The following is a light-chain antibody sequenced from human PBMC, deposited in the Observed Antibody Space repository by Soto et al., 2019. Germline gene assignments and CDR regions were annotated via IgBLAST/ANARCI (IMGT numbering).Light chain of an antibody. CDR3: QQYNNWPPIT. CDR1: QSFSTY. CDR2: GAS. V-gene: IGKV3-15*01. J-gene: IGKJ5*01. Sequence: EIVLTQSPGTLSLSPGERATLSCRASQSFSTYLAWYQQKPGQAPRLLIYGASTRATGIPARFSGSGSGTEFTLTISSLQSEDSAVYYCQQYNNWPPITFGQGTRLEI.